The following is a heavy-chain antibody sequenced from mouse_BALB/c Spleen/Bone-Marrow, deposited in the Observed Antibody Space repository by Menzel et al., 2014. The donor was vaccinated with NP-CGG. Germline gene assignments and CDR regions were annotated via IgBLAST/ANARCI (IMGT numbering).Heavy chain of an antibody. J-gene: IGHJ1*01. CDR1: GFTFTDYY. CDR3: ARDNNPITTAYWYFDV. V-gene: IGHV7-3*02. CDR2: IRNKAKGYTT. D-gene: IGHD1-2*01. Sequence: EVKLVESGGGLVQPGGSLRLSCAISGFTFTDYYMSWVRQPPGKALEWLGFIRNKAKGYTTEYSASVKGRVTISRDNSQSILYLQMNTLRAEDSATYYCARDNNPITTAYWYFDVWGAGTTVTVSS.